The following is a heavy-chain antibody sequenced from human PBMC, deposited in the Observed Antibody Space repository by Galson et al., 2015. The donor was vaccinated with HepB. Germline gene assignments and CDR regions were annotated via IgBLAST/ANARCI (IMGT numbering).Heavy chain of an antibody. CDR1: GFTFSSYN. V-gene: IGHV3-48*01. Sequence: SLRLSCAASGFTFSSYNMNWVRQAPGKGLEWVSYISSSSSTIYYADSVKGRFTISRDNAKNSLYLQMNSLRAEDTAMYYCARGDYGDYTFRFDYWGQGILVTVSS. J-gene: IGHJ4*02. CDR3: ARGDYGDYTFRFDY. D-gene: IGHD4-17*01. CDR2: ISSSSSTI.